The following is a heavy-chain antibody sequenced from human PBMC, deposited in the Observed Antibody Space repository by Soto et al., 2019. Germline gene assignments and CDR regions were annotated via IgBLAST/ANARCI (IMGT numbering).Heavy chain of an antibody. J-gene: IGHJ5*02. Sequence: SETLSLTCAVSSGSISSSNWWSWVRQPPGKGLEWIGEIYHSGSTYYNPSLKSRVTISVDTSKNQFSLKLSSVTAADTAVYYCARGGVVPSRYWFDPWGQGTLVTVSS. CDR3: ARGGVVPSRYWFDP. V-gene: IGHV4-4*02. CDR2: IYHSGST. D-gene: IGHD2-2*01. CDR1: SGSISSSNW.